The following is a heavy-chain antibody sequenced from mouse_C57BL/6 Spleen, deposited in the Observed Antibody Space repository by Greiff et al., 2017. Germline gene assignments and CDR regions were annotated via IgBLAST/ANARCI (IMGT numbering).Heavy chain of an antibody. CDR3: ARYGSPDAMDY. D-gene: IGHD1-1*01. CDR1: GYTFTSYG. CDR2: IYPRSGNT. J-gene: IGHJ4*01. Sequence: QVQLQQSGAELSRPGASVKLSCKASGYTFTSYGISWVKQRTGQGLEWIGEIYPRSGNTYYNAKFKGKATLTADKSSSTAYMELRSLTSEDSAVYFCARYGSPDAMDYWGQGTSVTVSS. V-gene: IGHV1-81*01.